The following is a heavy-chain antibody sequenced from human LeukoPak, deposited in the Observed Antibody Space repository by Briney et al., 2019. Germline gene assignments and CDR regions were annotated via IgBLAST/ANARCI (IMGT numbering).Heavy chain of an antibody. D-gene: IGHD2-2*01. CDR3: AKVPNRSPVVVPAAHFDY. Sequence: GGSLRLSCAASGFTFSTYWMTWVRQAPGKGLEWVANIKQDGSEKNYVDSVKGRFTISRDNAKNSVFLQMNSLRAEDTAVYYCAKVPNRSPVVVPAAHFDYWGQGTLVTVSS. J-gene: IGHJ4*02. CDR2: IKQDGSEK. CDR1: GFTFSTYW. V-gene: IGHV3-7*03.